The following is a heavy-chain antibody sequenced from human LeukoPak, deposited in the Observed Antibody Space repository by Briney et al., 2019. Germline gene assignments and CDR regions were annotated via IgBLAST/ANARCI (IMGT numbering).Heavy chain of an antibody. J-gene: IGHJ3*02. V-gene: IGHV3-30*02. CDR2: IRYDGSNK. D-gene: IGHD3-3*01. CDR3: AKDPRHYDFWSGYYIDAFDI. CDR1: GFTFSSYS. Sequence: GGSLRLSCAASGFTFSSYSMNWVRQAPGKGLEWVAFIRYDGSNKYYADSVKGRFTISRDNSKNTLYLQMNSLRAEDTAVYYCAKDPRHYDFWSGYYIDAFDIWGQGTMVTVSS.